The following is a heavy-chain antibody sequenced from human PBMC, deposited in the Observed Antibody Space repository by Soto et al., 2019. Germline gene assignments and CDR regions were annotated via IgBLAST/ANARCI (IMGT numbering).Heavy chain of an antibody. D-gene: IGHD3-22*01. CDR3: ARVYYYDSSGYYYESWYFDL. V-gene: IGHV3-53*01. CDR2: IYSGGST. J-gene: IGHJ2*01. CDR1: GFTVSINY. Sequence: GGSLRLSCAASGFTVSINYMSWVRHAPGKGLEWVSVIYSGGSTYYADSVKGRFTISRDNSKNTLYLQMNSLRAEDTAVYYCARVYYYDSSGYYYESWYFDLWGRGTLVTVSS.